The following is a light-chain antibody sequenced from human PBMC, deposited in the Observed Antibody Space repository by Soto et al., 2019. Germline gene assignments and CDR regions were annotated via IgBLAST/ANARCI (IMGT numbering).Light chain of an antibody. CDR2: GAS. Sequence: EILLTQSPGTLSLSPGERATLSCRASQSISSNYLAWYQQRPGQAPRLLIFGASYRATGIPDRFSGSGSGTDFTLTISRLEPEDFAVYYCQQYSSSPPEFTFGPGTRVDS. V-gene: IGKV3-20*01. CDR1: QSISSNY. CDR3: QQYSSSPPEFT. J-gene: IGKJ3*01.